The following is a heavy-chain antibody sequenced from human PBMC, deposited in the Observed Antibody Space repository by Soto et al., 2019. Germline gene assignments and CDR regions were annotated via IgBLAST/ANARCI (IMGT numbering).Heavy chain of an antibody. D-gene: IGHD3-10*01. CDR3: ARYYGSGTYLS. J-gene: IGHJ4*02. CDR1: GGSITSDY. Sequence: QVQLQESGPGLVKPSETLSITCTVSGGSITSDYWNWIRQALGKGLEWIGYIYYNGNANYNPSLRSRVTISLDTSKNQFSLKLSSVTAADTAVYYCARYYGSGTYLSWGQGTLVTVSS. CDR2: IYYNGNA. V-gene: IGHV4-59*08.